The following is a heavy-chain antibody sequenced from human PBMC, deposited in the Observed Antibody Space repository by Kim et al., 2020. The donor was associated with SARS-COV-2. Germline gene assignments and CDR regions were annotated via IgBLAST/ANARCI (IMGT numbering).Heavy chain of an antibody. J-gene: IGHJ4*02. CDR2: ISSSSSYI. CDR3: ARDHRSDSSGYSYFDY. D-gene: IGHD3-22*01. V-gene: IGHV3-21*01. Sequence: GGSLRLSCAASGFTFSSYSMNWVRQAPGKGLEWVSSISSSSSYIYYADSVKGRFTISRDNAKNSLYLQMNSLRAEDTAVYYCARDHRSDSSGYSYFDYWGQRTLVTVSS. CDR1: GFTFSSYS.